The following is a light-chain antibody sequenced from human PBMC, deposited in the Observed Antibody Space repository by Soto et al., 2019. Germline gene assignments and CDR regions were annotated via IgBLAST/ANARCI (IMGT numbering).Light chain of an antibody. CDR2: YPS. V-gene: IGKV3-20*01. CDR3: QQYGGSPWT. CDR1: QSVSSNY. Sequence: EIVLTQSPGTLSLSPGERASLSCRASQSVSSNYLAWFQQKPGQAPRLLSSYPSSRATGIPDRFSGSGSGTDFTLTISRLEPEDFAVYYCQQYGGSPWTFGQGTKVDIK. J-gene: IGKJ1*01.